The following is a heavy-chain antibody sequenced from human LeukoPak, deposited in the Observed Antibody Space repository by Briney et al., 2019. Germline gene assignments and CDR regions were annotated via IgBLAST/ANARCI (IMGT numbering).Heavy chain of an antibody. CDR1: GFRFFNYE. CDR2: IISSGSTK. J-gene: IGHJ4*02. D-gene: IGHD3-16*01. Sequence: PGGSLRLSCEASGFRFFNYEMNWVRQAPGKGLEWVSYIISSGSTKYYADSVKGRFTISRDNSKNTLYLQMGSLRAEDMAVYYCARDLSVWGSPEYYFDYWGQGTLVTVSS. CDR3: ARDLSVWGSPEYYFDY. V-gene: IGHV3-48*03.